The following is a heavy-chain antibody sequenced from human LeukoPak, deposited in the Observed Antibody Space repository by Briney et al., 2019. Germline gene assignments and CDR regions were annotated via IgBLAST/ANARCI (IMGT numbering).Heavy chain of an antibody. CDR1: GGSFSGYY. CDR2: INHSGST. CDR3: ARFDSSSWYGWFDP. V-gene: IGHV4-34*01. Sequence: SETLSLTCAVYGGSFSGYYWSWICQPPGKGLEWIGEINHSGSTNYNPSLKSRVTISVDTSKNQFSLKLSSVTAADTAVYYCARFDSSSWYGWFDPWGQGTLVTVSS. D-gene: IGHD6-13*01. J-gene: IGHJ5*02.